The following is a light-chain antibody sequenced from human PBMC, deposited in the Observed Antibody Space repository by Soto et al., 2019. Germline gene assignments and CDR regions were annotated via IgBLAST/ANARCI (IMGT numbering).Light chain of an antibody. CDR3: ETWNSNTRV. Sequence: QLVLTQSSSASASLGSSVNLTCTLSSGHRSYIIAWHQQQPGKAPRFLMRLESSGSQNKGSGVPDRFSGSSSGSARYLTISDLQSEDDADYYCETWNSNTRVFGGGTLLAVL. V-gene: IGLV4-60*03. CDR1: SGHRSYI. CDR2: LESSGSQ. J-gene: IGLJ3*02.